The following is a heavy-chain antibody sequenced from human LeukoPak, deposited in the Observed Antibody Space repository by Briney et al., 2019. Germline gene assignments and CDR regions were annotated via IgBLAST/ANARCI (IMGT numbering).Heavy chain of an antibody. D-gene: IGHD3-3*01. J-gene: IGHJ6*02. V-gene: IGHV1-2*02. CDR1: GYTFTGYY. CDR3: ASPGDDFWSSYLNYYYYGMDV. Sequence: ASVKVSCKASGYTFTGYYMHWVRQAPGQGLEWMGWINPNSGGTNYAQKFQGRVTMTRDTSISTAYMELSRLRSDDTAVYYCASPGDDFWSSYLNYYYYGMDVWGQGTTVTVSS. CDR2: INPNSGGT.